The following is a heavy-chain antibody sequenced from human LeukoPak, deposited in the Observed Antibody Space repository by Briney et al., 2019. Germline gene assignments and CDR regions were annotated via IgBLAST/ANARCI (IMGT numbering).Heavy chain of an antibody. V-gene: IGHV3-66*01. Sequence: PGGSLRLSCAASGFTVSSNYMSWVRQAPGKGLEWVSVNYSGGSTYYADSVKGRFTISRDNSKNTLYLQMNSLRAEDTAVYYCARDLAPNDFWSGLGSRPFDPWGQGTLVTVSS. D-gene: IGHD3-3*01. J-gene: IGHJ5*02. CDR1: GFTVSSNY. CDR3: ARDLAPNDFWSGLGSRPFDP. CDR2: NYSGGST.